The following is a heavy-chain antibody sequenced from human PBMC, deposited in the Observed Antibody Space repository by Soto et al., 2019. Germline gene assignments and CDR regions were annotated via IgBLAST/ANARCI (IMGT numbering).Heavy chain of an antibody. CDR2: INHSGST. J-gene: IGHJ5*02. D-gene: IGHD2-2*01. V-gene: IGHV4-34*01. CDR1: GGSFSGYY. Sequence: SETLSLTCAVYGGSFSGYYWSWIRQPPGKGLEWIGEINHSGSTNYNPSLKSRVTISVDTSKNQFSLKLSSVTAADTAVYYCARGRSTTRPYIVVVPAATPNWFDPWGQGTLVTVSS. CDR3: ARGRSTTRPYIVVVPAATPNWFDP.